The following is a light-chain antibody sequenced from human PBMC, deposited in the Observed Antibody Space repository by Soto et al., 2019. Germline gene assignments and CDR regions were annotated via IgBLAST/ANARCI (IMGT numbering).Light chain of an antibody. CDR3: SSYSATNTDV. CDR2: EGS. CDR1: SSDIGGSTQ. V-gene: IGLV2-14*01. Sequence: QSALTQPASVSGSPGQSITISCTGTSSDIGGSTQVSWYQQHPGKAPKPMIYEGSKRPSGVSNRFSGSKSGDTASLTISGLQTEDEADYYCSSYSATNTDVFGTGTKLTVL. J-gene: IGLJ1*01.